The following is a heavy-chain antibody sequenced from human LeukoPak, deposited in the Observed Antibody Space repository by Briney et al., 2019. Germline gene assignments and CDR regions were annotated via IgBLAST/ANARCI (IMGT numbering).Heavy chain of an antibody. V-gene: IGHV1-3*01. CDR1: GYTFTNNA. Sequence: ASVKVSCKASGYTFTNNALHWVRQAPGQSLEWMGWINAENHNTKSAQKFQTRLTTTTDTSASTAYMELNSLTSDDMAIYYCARGAAGSHYWFFDLWGRGTLVTVSS. CDR2: INAENHNT. J-gene: IGHJ2*01. D-gene: IGHD5-12*01. CDR3: ARGAAGSHYWFFDL.